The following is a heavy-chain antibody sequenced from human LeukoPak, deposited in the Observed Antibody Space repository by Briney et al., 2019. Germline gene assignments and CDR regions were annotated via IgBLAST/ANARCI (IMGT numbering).Heavy chain of an antibody. CDR2: INPSGGST. J-gene: IGHJ4*02. D-gene: IGHD5-18*01. Sequence: GASVKVSCKASGYTFTSYYMHWVRQAPGQGLEWMGIINPSGGSTSYSQKFQGRVTMTRDTSTSTVYMELSSLRSEDTAVYYCARVGDPRIQLWLSLYFDYWGQGTLVTVSS. CDR1: GYTFTSYY. V-gene: IGHV1-46*01. CDR3: ARVGDPRIQLWLSLYFDY.